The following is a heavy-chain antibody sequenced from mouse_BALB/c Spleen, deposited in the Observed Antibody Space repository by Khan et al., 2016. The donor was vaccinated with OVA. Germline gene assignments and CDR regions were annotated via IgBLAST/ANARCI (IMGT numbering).Heavy chain of an antibody. D-gene: IGHD2-4*01. CDR3: ARNYDYDEVLAY. Sequence: VQLQESGPGLVQPSQSLSITCTVSGFSLTTYGVHWVRQSPGKGLEWLGVIWSGGSTDYNAAFISRLSISKDNSKSQVFFKMNSLQANDTVIYYCARNYDYDEVLAYWGQGTLVTVSA. J-gene: IGHJ3*01. CDR1: GFSLTTYG. V-gene: IGHV2-2*02. CDR2: IWSGGST.